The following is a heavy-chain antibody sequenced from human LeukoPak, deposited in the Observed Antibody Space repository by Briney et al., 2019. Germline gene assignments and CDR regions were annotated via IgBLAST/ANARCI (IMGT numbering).Heavy chain of an antibody. CDR3: AKSELGGDFDY. J-gene: IGHJ4*02. CDR2: ISGSGSST. Sequence: PGGSLRLSCAAPGFTFSNYAMTWVRQAPGKGLEWVSGISGSGSSTYYADSVKGRFTLSRDYPKNTLYLQMNSLRAEDTAVYYCAKSELGGDFDYWGQGTLVTVSS. D-gene: IGHD1-14*01. V-gene: IGHV3-23*01. CDR1: GFTFSNYA.